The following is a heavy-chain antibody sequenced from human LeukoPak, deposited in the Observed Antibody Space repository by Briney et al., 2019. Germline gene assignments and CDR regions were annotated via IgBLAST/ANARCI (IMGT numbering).Heavy chain of an antibody. V-gene: IGHV3-9*01. CDR2: ISWNSGSI. J-gene: IGHJ4*02. CDR3: ARDELGYCSGGSCYDVVSYFDY. D-gene: IGHD2-15*01. Sequence: GRSLRLSCAASGFTFDDYAMHWVRQAPGKGLEWVSGISWNSGSIGYADSVKGRFTISRDNAKNSLYLQMNSLRAEDTALYYCARDELGYCSGGSCYDVVSYFDYWGQGTLVTVSS. CDR1: GFTFDDYA.